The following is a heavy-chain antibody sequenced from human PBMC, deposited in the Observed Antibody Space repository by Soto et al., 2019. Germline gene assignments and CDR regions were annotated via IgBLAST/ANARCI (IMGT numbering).Heavy chain of an antibody. CDR2: INPNSGGT. CDR3: ARGDGAVAGSDLGY. V-gene: IGHV1-2*02. CDR1: GYTFTGYY. Sequence: ASVKVSCKASGYTFTGYYMHWLRQAPGQGLEWMGWINPNSGGTNYAQKFQGRVTMTRDSSISTAYMELSRLRSDDTAVYYCARGDGAVAGSDLGYWGQGTLVTVSS. D-gene: IGHD6-19*01. J-gene: IGHJ4*02.